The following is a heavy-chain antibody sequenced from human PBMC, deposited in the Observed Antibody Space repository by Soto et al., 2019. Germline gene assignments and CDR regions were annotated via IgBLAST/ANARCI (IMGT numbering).Heavy chain of an antibody. CDR1: GYTFTSYG. J-gene: IGHJ4*02. Sequence: QVQLVQSGAEVKKPGASVKFSCKASGYTFTSYGISWVRQAPGQGLEWLGWISAYNGNTNYAQQLQGRVTMPTDTSTSTAYRELRSLRTDDTAVYYCARDDKHCSSTSCQCDYWGQGTLVTVSS. V-gene: IGHV1-18*01. CDR3: ARDDKHCSSTSCQCDY. CDR2: ISAYNGNT. D-gene: IGHD2-2*01.